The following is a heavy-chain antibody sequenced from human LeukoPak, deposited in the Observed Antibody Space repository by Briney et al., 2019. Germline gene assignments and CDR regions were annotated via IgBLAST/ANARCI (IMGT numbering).Heavy chain of an antibody. CDR3: AKDHVLLWDQVPGGFDP. Sequence: GGSLRLSCAASGFTFSSYAMSWVRQAPGKGLEWVSAISGSGGSTYYADSVKGRFTISRDNSKNTLYLQMNSLRAEDTTVYYCAKDHVLLWDQVPGGFDPWGQGTLVTVSS. CDR1: GFTFSSYA. V-gene: IGHV3-23*01. D-gene: IGHD3-10*01. J-gene: IGHJ5*02. CDR2: ISGSGGST.